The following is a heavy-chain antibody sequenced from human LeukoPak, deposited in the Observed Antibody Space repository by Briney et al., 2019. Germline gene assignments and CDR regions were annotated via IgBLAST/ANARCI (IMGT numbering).Heavy chain of an antibody. Sequence: SGTLSLTCVVAGGSISSSNWGTGGRQPPGKGLGWIGDIYHSGTTKYNSSLDGRVTMSVDKSKHQISLILYSVTAADSAVYYCGRQRLNSFRGMELWGRGTTVTVSS. V-gene: IGHV4-4*02. J-gene: IGHJ6*02. CDR1: GGSISSSNW. CDR3: GRQRLNSFRGMEL. D-gene: IGHD2-21*02. CDR2: IYHSGTT.